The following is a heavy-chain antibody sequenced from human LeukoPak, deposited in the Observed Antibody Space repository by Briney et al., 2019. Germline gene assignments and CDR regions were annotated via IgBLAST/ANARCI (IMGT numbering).Heavy chain of an antibody. J-gene: IGHJ5*02. Sequence: GGSLRLSCAASGFTFSSYRMTWVRQAPGKGLEWVSSISSSSYIYYADSVKGRFTISRDNAKNSLYLQMNSLRAEDTAVYYCARDWRTAAAGTWDWFDPWGQGTLVTVSS. V-gene: IGHV3-21*01. CDR2: ISSSSYI. CDR1: GFTFSSYR. CDR3: ARDWRTAAAGTWDWFDP. D-gene: IGHD6-13*01.